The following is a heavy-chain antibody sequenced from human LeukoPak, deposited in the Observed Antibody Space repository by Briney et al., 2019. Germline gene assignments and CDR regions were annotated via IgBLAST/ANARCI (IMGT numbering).Heavy chain of an antibody. CDR1: GFTFSSYG. Sequence: PGGSLRLSCAASGFTFSSYGMHWVRQAPGKGLEWVAVISYDGSNKYYADSVKGRFTISRDNSKNTLYLQMNSLRAEDTAVYYCAKGGDYYGSGSYGDYFDYWGQGTLVTVSS. CDR3: AKGGDYYGSGSYGDYFDY. V-gene: IGHV3-30*18. CDR2: ISYDGSNK. J-gene: IGHJ4*02. D-gene: IGHD3-10*01.